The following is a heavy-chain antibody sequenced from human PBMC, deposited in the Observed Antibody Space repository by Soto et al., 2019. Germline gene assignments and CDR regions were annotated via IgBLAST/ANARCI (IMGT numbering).Heavy chain of an antibody. V-gene: IGHV1-2*04. J-gene: IGHJ6*02. CDR2: INPNSGGT. CDR1: GYTFTGYY. D-gene: IGHD1-26*01. CDR3: ARSIGSTLYYYYGMDV. Sequence: ASVKVSCKASGYTFTGYYMHWVRQAPGQGLEWMGWINPNSGGTNYAQKFQGWVTMTRDTSISTAYMELSRLRSDDTAVYYCARSIGSTLYYYYGMDVWGQGTTVTVSS.